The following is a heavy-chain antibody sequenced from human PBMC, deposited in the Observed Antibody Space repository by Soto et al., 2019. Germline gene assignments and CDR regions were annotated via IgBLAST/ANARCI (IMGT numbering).Heavy chain of an antibody. V-gene: IGHV4-59*08. CDR1: GGSISSYY. Sequence: PSETLSLTCTFSGGSISSYYWSWIRQPPGKGLEWIGYIYYSGSTNYNPSLKSRVTISVDTSKNQFSLKLSSVTAADTAVYYCARLHRGVLYYSYYGMDVWCQGTTVTVSS. J-gene: IGHJ6*02. CDR2: IYYSGST. CDR3: ARLHRGVLYYSYYGMDV. D-gene: IGHD3-10*01.